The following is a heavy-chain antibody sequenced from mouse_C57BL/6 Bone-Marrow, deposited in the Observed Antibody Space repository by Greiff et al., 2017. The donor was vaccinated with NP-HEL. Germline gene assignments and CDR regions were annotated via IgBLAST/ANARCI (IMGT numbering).Heavy chain of an antibody. CDR3: ARFWLRRSYYAMDY. CDR2: IYPGDGDT. V-gene: IGHV1-82*01. J-gene: IGHJ4*01. CDR1: GYAFSSSW. D-gene: IGHD2-2*01. Sequence: VKLMESGPELVKPGASVKISCKASGYAFSSSWMNWVKQRPGKGLEWIGRIYPGDGDTNYNGKFKGKATLTADKSSSTAYMQLSSLTSEDSAVYFCARFWLRRSYYAMDYWGQGTSVTVPS.